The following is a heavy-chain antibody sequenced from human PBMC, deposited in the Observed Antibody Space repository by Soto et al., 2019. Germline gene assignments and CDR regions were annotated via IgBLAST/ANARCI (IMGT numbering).Heavy chain of an antibody. J-gene: IGHJ4*02. CDR1: GGSVRSGSYY. D-gene: IGHD4-17*01. CDR2: VFYSGST. CDR3: ARRTNGGPTGWIFDH. V-gene: IGHV4-61*01. Sequence: PSETLSLTCSVSGGSVRSGSYYWSWIRQPPGKGLEYIGYVFYSGSTNYNPSLKRRVTISLDTSKNQFSLKLSSVTAADTAVYYCARRTNGGPTGWIFDHWGQETLVTVSS.